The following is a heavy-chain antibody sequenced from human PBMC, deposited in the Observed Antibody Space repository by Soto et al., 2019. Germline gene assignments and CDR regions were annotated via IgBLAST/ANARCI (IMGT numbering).Heavy chain of an antibody. CDR1: GFTFSSYA. D-gene: IGHD3-10*01. V-gene: IGHV3-23*01. CDR2: ISGSGGST. CDR3: AKDLHELLWFGELPFDY. J-gene: IGHJ4*02. Sequence: PGGSLRLSCAASGFTFSSYAMSWVRQAPGKGLEWVSAISGSGGSTYYADSVKGRFTISRDNSKNTLYLQMNSLRAEDTAVYYCAKDLHELLWFGELPFDYWGQGTLVTVSS.